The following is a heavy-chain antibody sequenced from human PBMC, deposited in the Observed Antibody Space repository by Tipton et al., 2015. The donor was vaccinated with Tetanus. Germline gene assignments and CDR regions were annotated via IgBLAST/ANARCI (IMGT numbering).Heavy chain of an antibody. CDR2: IYFDGNT. CDR3: ARRGFCYGNSCQVMGGFDI. Sequence: TLSLTCSVSGASIFNSPSYWGWIRQPPGKGLEWPGIIYFDGNTFYSPSFTGRVTLSVDTARDQFSLRLTSVTAADTAIYYCARRGFCYGNSCQVMGGFDIWGQGTLVTVSS. CDR1: GASIFNSPSY. J-gene: IGHJ3*02. D-gene: IGHD5-18*01. V-gene: IGHV4-39*01.